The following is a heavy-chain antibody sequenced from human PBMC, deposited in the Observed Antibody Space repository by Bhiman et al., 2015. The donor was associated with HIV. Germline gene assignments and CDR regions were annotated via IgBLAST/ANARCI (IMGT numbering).Heavy chain of an antibody. CDR2: ISYDGSNK. D-gene: IGHD1-26*01. Sequence: QVQLVESGGGVVQPGRSLRLSCAASGFTFSSYAMHWVRQAPGKGLEWVAVISYDGSNKYYPDSVKGRFTISRDNSKNTVYLQMNSLRAEDTAVHYCAREMGGSGSHAYGYYFDYWGQGTLVTVSS. J-gene: IGHJ4*02. CDR1: GFTFSSYA. CDR3: AREMGGSGSHAYGYYFDY. V-gene: IGHV3-30-3*01.